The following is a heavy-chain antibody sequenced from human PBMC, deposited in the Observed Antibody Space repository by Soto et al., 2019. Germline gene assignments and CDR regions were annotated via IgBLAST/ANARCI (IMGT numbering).Heavy chain of an antibody. CDR1: GFTFTAFA. V-gene: IGHV3-30*04. D-gene: IGHD3-9*01. Sequence: GGSLRLSCAASGFTFTAFAMHWVRQAPGKGLEWVAVISYDGRKTHYADSVKGRLTISRDNSKNTVFLQMNSLTTEDTAVYYCAKDRYFDSYSFDYWGQGARVTVSS. CDR3: AKDRYFDSYSFDY. CDR2: ISYDGRKT. J-gene: IGHJ4*02.